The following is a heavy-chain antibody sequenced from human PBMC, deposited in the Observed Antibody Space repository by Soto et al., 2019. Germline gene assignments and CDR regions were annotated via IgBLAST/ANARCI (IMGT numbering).Heavy chain of an antibody. J-gene: IGHJ5*02. CDR3: ARLLGYCSGGSCYGNNWFDP. Sequence: PSETLSLTCTVSGGSISSYYWSWIRQPPGKGLEWIGYIYYSGSTNYNPSLKSRVTISVDTSKNQFSLKLSSVTAADTAVYYCARLLGYCSGGSCYGNNWFDPWGQGTLVTVSS. V-gene: IGHV4-59*08. CDR2: IYYSGST. CDR1: GGSISSYY. D-gene: IGHD2-15*01.